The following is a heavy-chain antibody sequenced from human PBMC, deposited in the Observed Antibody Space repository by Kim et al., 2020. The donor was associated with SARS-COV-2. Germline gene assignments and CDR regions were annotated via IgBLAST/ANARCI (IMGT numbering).Heavy chain of an antibody. CDR2: IWYDGSNK. V-gene: IGHV3-33*01. D-gene: IGHD3-22*01. J-gene: IGHJ4*02. CDR1: GFTFSSYG. Sequence: GGSLRLSCAASGFTFSSYGMHWVRQAPGKGLEWVAVIWYDGSNKYYADSVKGRFTISRDNSKNTLYLQMNSLRAEDTAVYYCAREFYDPSLYYYDSSGYYPLNDYWGQGTLVTVSS. CDR3: AREFYDPSLYYYDSSGYYPLNDY.